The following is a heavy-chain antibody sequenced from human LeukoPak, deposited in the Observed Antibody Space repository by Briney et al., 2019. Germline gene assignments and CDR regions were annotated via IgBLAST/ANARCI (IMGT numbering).Heavy chain of an antibody. V-gene: IGHV3-53*01. CDR3: ARGRSGSYYDY. CDR2: IYSGGST. Sequence: GGSLRLSCAASGFTDSSNYMSWVRQAPGKGLEWVSVIYSGGSTYYADSVKGRFTISRDNSKNTLYLQMNSLRAEDTAVYYCARGRSGSYYDYWGQGTLVTVSS. J-gene: IGHJ4*02. CDR1: GFTDSSNY. D-gene: IGHD1-26*01.